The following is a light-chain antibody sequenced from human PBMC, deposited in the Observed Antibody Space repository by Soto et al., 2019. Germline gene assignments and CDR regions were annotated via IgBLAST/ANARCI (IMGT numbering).Light chain of an antibody. Sequence: DIKMTQSPSSLSASVGDRVTITCRASQSISSYLNWYQQKPGKAPKLLIYAASSLQSGVPSRFSGSGSGTDFTLTISSLQPEDFATYYCQQSYSTLLLTFGGGTKVDIK. V-gene: IGKV1-39*01. J-gene: IGKJ4*01. CDR1: QSISSY. CDR2: AAS. CDR3: QQSYSTLLLT.